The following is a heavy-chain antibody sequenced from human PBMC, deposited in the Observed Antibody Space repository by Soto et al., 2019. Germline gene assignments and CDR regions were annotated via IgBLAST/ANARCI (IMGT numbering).Heavy chain of an antibody. V-gene: IGHV5-51*01. CDR3: AIPYYDILTGYDAFDI. D-gene: IGHD3-9*01. Sequence: REALKISCKGSGYSFTSYWIGWVRQMPGKGLEWMGIIYPGDSDTRYSPSFQGQVTISADKSISTAYLQWSSLKASDTAMYYCAIPYYDILTGYDAFDIWGQGTMVTVSS. J-gene: IGHJ3*02. CDR2: IYPGDSDT. CDR1: GYSFTSYW.